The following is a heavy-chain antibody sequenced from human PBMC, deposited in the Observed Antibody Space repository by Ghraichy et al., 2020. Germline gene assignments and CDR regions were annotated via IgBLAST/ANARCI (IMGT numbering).Heavy chain of an antibody. CDR1: GFIFTSYS. Sequence: GESLNISCAASGFIFTSYSLNWVRQAPGKGPEWVSSISSSSIYIYYAESVQGRFTISRDNARNSLYLQMSSLRAEDTAVYYCASSTTSYRSSVLNAFDIWGQGTMVTVSS. CDR3: ASSTTSYRSSVLNAFDI. D-gene: IGHD2-2*01. V-gene: IGHV3-21*01. CDR2: ISSSSIYI. J-gene: IGHJ3*02.